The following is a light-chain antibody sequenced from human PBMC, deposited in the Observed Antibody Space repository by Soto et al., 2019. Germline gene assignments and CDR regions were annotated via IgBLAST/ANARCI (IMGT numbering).Light chain of an antibody. CDR1: QSVSRSN. CDR2: GAS. CDR3: QQYNNWPRT. Sequence: EIVLTQSPGTLSLSPGERPTLSYRASQSVSRSNLAWYQQKPGQAPRVXIYGASTRATGIPARFSGSGSGTDFTLTISSLQSEDFAVYYCQQYNNWPRTFGQGTKVDIK. J-gene: IGKJ1*01. V-gene: IGKV3D-15*01.